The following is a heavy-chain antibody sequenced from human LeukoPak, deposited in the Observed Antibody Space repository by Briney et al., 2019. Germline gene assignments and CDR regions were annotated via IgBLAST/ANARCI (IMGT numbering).Heavy chain of an antibody. V-gene: IGHV1-69*04. D-gene: IGHD2-2*01. Sequence: SVKVSCKASGGTFSSYAISWVRQAPGQGLEWMGRIIPILGIANYAQKFQGRVTITADKSTSTAYMELSSLRSEDTAVYYCARDVGCSSTSCYARSVFDYWGQGTLVTVSS. CDR1: GGTFSSYA. CDR2: IIPILGIA. J-gene: IGHJ4*02. CDR3: ARDVGCSSTSCYARSVFDY.